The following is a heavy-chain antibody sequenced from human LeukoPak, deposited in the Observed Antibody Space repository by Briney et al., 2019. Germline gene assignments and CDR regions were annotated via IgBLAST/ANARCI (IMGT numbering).Heavy chain of an antibody. CDR3: ARDYYDSSGFDY. CDR1: GGSFSGYY. J-gene: IGHJ4*02. D-gene: IGHD3-22*01. CDR2: IYTSGST. Sequence: SETLSLTCAVYGGSFSGYYWSWIRQPAGKGLEWIGRIYTSGSTNYNPSLKSRVTTSVDTSKNQFSLKLSSVTAADTAVYYCARDYYDSSGFDYWGQGTLVTVSS. V-gene: IGHV4-4*07.